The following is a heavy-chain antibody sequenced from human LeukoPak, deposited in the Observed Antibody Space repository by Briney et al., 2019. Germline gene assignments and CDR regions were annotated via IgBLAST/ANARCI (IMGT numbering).Heavy chain of an antibody. D-gene: IGHD3-22*01. CDR2: ISSSGSTI. J-gene: IGHJ4*02. Sequence: GGSLRLSCAASGFSFSSYEMNWVRQAPGKGLEWVSYISSSGSTIYYADSVKGRLTISRDNAKNSLYLQMNSLRAEDTAVYYCARDRYDNSGYHDYWGQGTLVTVSA. CDR3: ARDRYDNSGYHDY. CDR1: GFSFSSYE. V-gene: IGHV3-48*03.